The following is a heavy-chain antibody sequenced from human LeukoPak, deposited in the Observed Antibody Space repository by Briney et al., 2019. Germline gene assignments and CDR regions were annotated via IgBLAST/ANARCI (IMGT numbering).Heavy chain of an antibody. Sequence: GGSLRLSCAASGFTFSSYAMSWVRQAPGKGLEWVSAISGSGGSTYYADSVKGRFTISRDNSKNTLYLQMNSLRAEDTAVYYCAKDRGSYYYYYGMDVWGHGTTVTVSS. CDR3: AKDRGSYYYYYGMDV. CDR2: ISGSGGST. CDR1: GFTFSSYA. J-gene: IGHJ6*02. V-gene: IGHV3-23*01.